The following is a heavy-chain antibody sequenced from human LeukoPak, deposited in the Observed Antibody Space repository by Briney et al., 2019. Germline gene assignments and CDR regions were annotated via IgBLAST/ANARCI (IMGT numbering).Heavy chain of an antibody. D-gene: IGHD3-3*01. J-gene: IGHJ4*02. CDR3: AKVGLDFWSGYSNFDY. CDR2: IYSGGST. V-gene: IGHV3-53*01. CDR1: GFTVSSTY. Sequence: GGSLNLSCAAPGFTVSSTYMSGFRQAPGKGLEWVSVIYSGGSTYYADSVKGRFTISRDNSKNTLYLQMNSLRAEDTAVYYCAKVGLDFWSGYSNFDYWGQGTLVTVSS.